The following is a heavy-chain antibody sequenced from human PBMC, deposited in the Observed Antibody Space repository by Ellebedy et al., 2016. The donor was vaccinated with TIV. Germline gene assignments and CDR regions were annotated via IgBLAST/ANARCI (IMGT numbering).Heavy chain of an antibody. CDR1: GGSIRSDGYY. D-gene: IGHD3-10*01. Sequence: SETLSLXXTVSGGSIRSDGYYWSWIRQTAGKGLEWIGRTSTNGNTNYNPSLKSRVTMSLDTSKNQFSLKLSSVTAADTAVYYCARDPFRSSFDYWGQGTLVTVSS. CDR2: TSTNGNT. CDR3: ARDPFRSSFDY. V-gene: IGHV4-61*02. J-gene: IGHJ4*02.